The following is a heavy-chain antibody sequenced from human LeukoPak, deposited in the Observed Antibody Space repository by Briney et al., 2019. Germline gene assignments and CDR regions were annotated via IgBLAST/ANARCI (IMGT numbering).Heavy chain of an antibody. Sequence: MRGESLKISCMASGYTFTTYWISWVRQMPGKGLEWMGRIDPSDSYTDYSPSFQGHVTISADKSISTAFLQWSSLKASDTAMYYCARQTTQGFDHWGQGTLVSVSS. CDR2: IDPSDSYT. J-gene: IGHJ4*02. CDR3: ARQTTQGFDH. V-gene: IGHV5-10-1*01. D-gene: IGHD4-17*01. CDR1: GYTFTTYW.